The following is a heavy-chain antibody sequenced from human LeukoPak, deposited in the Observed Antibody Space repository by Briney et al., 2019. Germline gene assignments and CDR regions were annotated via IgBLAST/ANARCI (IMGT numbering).Heavy chain of an antibody. D-gene: IGHD5-18*01. CDR2: IYYAGNT. J-gene: IGHJ4*02. CDR3: ARGPGSPSGDNYGRPLDY. Sequence: PSETLSLTCTVSGSSITNYYWSWIRQPPGKGLEYIGYIYYAGNTNYNPSLNSRVTISVDTSKKQFSLKLNSVAAADTAVYFCARGPGSPSGDNYGRPLDYWGQGTLVTVSS. V-gene: IGHV4-59*01. CDR1: GSSITNYY.